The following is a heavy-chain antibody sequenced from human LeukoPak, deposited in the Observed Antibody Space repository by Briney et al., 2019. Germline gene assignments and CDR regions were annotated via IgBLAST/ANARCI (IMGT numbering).Heavy chain of an antibody. D-gene: IGHD2-21*02. Sequence: SETLSLTCAVYGGSFSGYYWSWIRQPPGKGLEWIGEINHSGSTNYNPSLKSRVTISVDTSKNQFSLKLSSVTAADTAVYYCARPCDPGGHDAFDIWGQGTMVTVSS. J-gene: IGHJ3*02. CDR3: ARPCDPGGHDAFDI. CDR2: INHSGST. V-gene: IGHV4-34*01. CDR1: GGSFSGYY.